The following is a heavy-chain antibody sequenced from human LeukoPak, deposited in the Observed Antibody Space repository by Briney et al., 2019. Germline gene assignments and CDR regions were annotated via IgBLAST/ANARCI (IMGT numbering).Heavy chain of an antibody. J-gene: IGHJ3*02. CDR3: ARAQYYYDSSGYHEAFDI. V-gene: IGHV3-74*01. Sequence: GGSLRLSCAASGFTFSSYWMHWVRQAPGKGLVWVSRINSDGSSTSYADSVKGRFTISRDNAKNTLYLQMNSLRAEDTAVYYCARAQYYYDSSGYHEAFDIWGQGTMVTVSS. CDR1: GFTFSSYW. D-gene: IGHD3-22*01. CDR2: INSDGSST.